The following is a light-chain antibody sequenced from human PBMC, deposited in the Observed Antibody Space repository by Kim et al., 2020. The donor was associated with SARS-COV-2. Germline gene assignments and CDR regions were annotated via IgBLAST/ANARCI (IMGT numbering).Light chain of an antibody. Sequence: ATINCKSSQSVLYSSNNKNYLAWYQQKPGQPPKLLIYWASTREAGVPDRFSGSGSGTDFTLTISSLQAEDVAVYYCQQYYSTPITFGQGTRLEIK. CDR3: QQYYSTPIT. CDR1: QSVLYSSNNKNY. CDR2: WAS. J-gene: IGKJ5*01. V-gene: IGKV4-1*01.